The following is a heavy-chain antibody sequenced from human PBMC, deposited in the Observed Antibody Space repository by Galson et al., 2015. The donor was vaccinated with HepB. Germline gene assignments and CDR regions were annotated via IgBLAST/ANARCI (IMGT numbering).Heavy chain of an antibody. D-gene: IGHD2-2*01. CDR2: IIPIFGTA. J-gene: IGHJ5*02. CDR1: GGTFSSYA. CDR3: AREACSSTSCYVVWFDP. Sequence: SCKASGGTFSSYAISWVRQAPGQGLEWMGGIIPIFGTANYAQKFQGRVTITADESTSTAYMELSSLRSEDTAVYYCAREACSSTSCYVVWFDPWGQGTLVTVSS. V-gene: IGHV1-69*01.